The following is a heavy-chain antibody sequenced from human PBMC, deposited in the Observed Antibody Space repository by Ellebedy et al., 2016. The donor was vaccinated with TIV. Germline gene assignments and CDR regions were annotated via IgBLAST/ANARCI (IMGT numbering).Heavy chain of an antibody. CDR1: GFTFSSYA. CDR2: ISGSGGYT. Sequence: GESLKISXSGSGFTFSSYAMTWVRQAPGKGLEWVSIISGSGGYTYYADSVKGRFTISRDNSKNTMYLQMNSLRAEDTAVYYCAKGYYYYYYMDVWGKGTTVTVSS. V-gene: IGHV3-23*01. CDR3: AKGYYYYYYMDV. J-gene: IGHJ6*03.